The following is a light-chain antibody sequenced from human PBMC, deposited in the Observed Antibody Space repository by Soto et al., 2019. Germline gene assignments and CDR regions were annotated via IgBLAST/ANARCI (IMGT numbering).Light chain of an antibody. CDR2: NNN. CDR3: ATWDDSLPSV. V-gene: IGLV1-44*01. CDR1: TSNIGSKT. J-gene: IGLJ3*02. Sequence: QSVLTQPPSASGTPGQRVTISCSGGTSNIGSKTVSWYQQLPGSAPRLLIYNNNERPSGVPDRFSGSKSGTSASLAISGLQSDDEDYYYSATWDDSLPSVFGGGTKLTVL.